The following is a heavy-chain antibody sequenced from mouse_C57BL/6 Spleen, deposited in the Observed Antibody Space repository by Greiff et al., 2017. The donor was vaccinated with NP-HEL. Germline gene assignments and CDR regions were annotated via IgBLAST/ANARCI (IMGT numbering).Heavy chain of an antibody. CDR1: GYTFTSYW. CDR3: ARRDYGSSHWYFDV. Sequence: QVQLQQPGAELVRPGTSVKLSCKASGYTFTSYWMHWVKQRPGQGLEWIGVIDPSDSYTNYNQKFKGKATVTVDTSSSTAYMQLSSLTSEDSAVYYCARRDYGSSHWYFDVWGTGTTVTVSS. V-gene: IGHV1-59*01. CDR2: IDPSDSYT. D-gene: IGHD1-1*01. J-gene: IGHJ1*03.